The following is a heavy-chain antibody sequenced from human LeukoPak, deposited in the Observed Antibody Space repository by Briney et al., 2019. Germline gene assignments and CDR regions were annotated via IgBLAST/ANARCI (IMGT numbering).Heavy chain of an antibody. CDR2: INTNTGNP. J-gene: IGHJ6*02. V-gene: IGHV7-4-1*02. CDR3: AREGTPYDFWSGSYYYYYYGMDV. Sequence: GASVKVSCKASGYTFTSYAMNWVRQAPGQGHEWMGWINTNTGNPTYAQGFTGRFVFSLDTSVSTAYLQISSLKAEDTAVYYCAREGTPYDFWSGSYYYYYYGMDVWGQGTTVTVSS. CDR1: GYTFTSYA. D-gene: IGHD3-3*01.